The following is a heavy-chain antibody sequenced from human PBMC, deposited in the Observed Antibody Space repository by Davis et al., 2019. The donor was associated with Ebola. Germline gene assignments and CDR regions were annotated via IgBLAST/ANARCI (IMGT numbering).Heavy chain of an antibody. CDR3: ARGRTVTGTRGLSWFDP. CDR2: INPNSGGT. D-gene: IGHD6-19*01. CDR1: GYTFTGYY. V-gene: IGHV1-2*04. Sequence: ASVKVSCKASGYTFTGYYMHWVRQAPGQGLEWMGWINPNSGGTNYAQKFQGWVTMTRDTSISTAYMELSRLRSDDTAAYYCARGRTVTGTRGLSWFDPWGQGALVTVSS. J-gene: IGHJ5*02.